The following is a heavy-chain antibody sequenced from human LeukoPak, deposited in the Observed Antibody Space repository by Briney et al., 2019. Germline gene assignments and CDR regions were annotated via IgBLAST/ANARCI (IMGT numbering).Heavy chain of an antibody. CDR3: ARAASMVRGGFGMDV. V-gene: IGHV3-66*01. J-gene: IGHJ6*02. D-gene: IGHD3-10*01. CDR1: GFTVSSNY. Sequence: GGSLRLSCAASGFTVSSNYMSWVRQAPGKGLEWVSVIYSGGSTYYADSVKGRLTISRDNSKNTLYLQMNSLRAEDTAVYYCARAASMVRGGFGMDVWGQGTTVTVSS. CDR2: IYSGGST.